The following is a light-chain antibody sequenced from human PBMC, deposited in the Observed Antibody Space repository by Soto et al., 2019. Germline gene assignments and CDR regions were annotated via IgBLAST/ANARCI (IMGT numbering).Light chain of an antibody. Sequence: DIQMTQSPSTLSASVGDRVTITCRASQSISMWLAWYQQKPGKAPKVLIYKASSLESGVPSRFSGSGSGTEFPLTISSLQPDDFATYYCQQYSTYPYTFGQGTQLEIK. V-gene: IGKV1-5*03. J-gene: IGKJ2*01. CDR1: QSISMW. CDR2: KAS. CDR3: QQYSTYPYT.